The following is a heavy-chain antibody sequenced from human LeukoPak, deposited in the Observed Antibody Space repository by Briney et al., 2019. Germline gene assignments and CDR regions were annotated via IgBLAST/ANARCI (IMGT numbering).Heavy chain of an antibody. CDR2: ISDSGGS. J-gene: IGHJ4*02. Sequence: SETLSLTCSVSGGSVSSGISYWSWIRQPPGEGLEWIAYISDSGGSDYNPSLRGRVTISLDTSKNQFSLRLTSVTAADTAVYHCARVPAAGTGPDYWGQGTLVTVSS. D-gene: IGHD6-13*01. CDR3: ARVPAAGTGPDY. CDR1: GGSVSSGISY. V-gene: IGHV4-61*01.